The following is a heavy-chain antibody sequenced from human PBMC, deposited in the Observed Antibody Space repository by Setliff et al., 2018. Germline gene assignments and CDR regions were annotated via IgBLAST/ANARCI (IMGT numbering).Heavy chain of an antibody. V-gene: IGHV3-23*03. Sequence: AGESLKISCVGSGFSFSTYSMAWVRQAPGKGLQWVSGIYGGGGNGGRNTFYADSVKGRFTISRDNSKNTLYLQMNSLRAEDTALYHCAKDRVPDGIWDFDSWGPGSLVTVSS. CDR2: IYGGGGNGGRNT. CDR3: AKDRVPDGIWDFDS. CDR1: GFSFSTYS. D-gene: IGHD1-20*01. J-gene: IGHJ5*01.